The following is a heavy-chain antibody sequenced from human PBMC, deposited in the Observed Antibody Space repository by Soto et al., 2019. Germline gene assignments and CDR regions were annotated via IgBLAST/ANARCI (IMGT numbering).Heavy chain of an antibody. CDR1: GGTFSSYA. V-gene: IGHV1-69*01. J-gene: IGHJ4*02. CDR2: IIPIFGTA. D-gene: IGHD3-22*01. CDR3: ARSAYYYDSSGYFLFFDY. Sequence: QVQLVQSGAEVKKPGSSVKVSCKASGGTFSSYAISWVRQAPGQGLEWMGGIIPIFGTANYAQKFQGRVTITADESTSTAYMELSSLRSEDTAVYYCARSAYYYDSSGYFLFFDYCGQGTLVTVSS.